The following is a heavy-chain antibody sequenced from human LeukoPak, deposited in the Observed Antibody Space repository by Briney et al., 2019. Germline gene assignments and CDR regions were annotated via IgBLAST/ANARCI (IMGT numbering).Heavy chain of an antibody. V-gene: IGHV3-23*01. CDR1: GFTFTKYA. J-gene: IGHJ6*03. D-gene: IGHD2-2*01. CDR2: ISNSGDRT. CDR3: AKGVYYCSSSTCPQYYYYMDV. Sequence: GGSLRLSCAASGFTFTKYAMNWVRQAPGKGLEWVSGISNSGDRTYYADSVKGRFTISRDDSKNTLYLQMNSLRPEDTAVYYCAKGVYYCSSSTCPQYYYYMDVWGKGTTVTVSS.